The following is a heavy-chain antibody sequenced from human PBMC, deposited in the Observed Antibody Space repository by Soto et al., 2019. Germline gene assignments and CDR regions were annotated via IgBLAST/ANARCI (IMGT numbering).Heavy chain of an antibody. CDR3: ANGQNYYDSSGYSAFDY. CDR1: GFTFSSYA. J-gene: IGHJ4*02. CDR2: ISGSGGST. Sequence: GGSLRLSCAASGFTFSSYAMSWVRQAPGKGLEWVSAISGSGGSTYYADSVKGRFTISRDNSKNTLYLQMNSLRAEDTAVYYCANGQNYYDSSGYSAFDYWGQGTLVTVSS. D-gene: IGHD3-22*01. V-gene: IGHV3-23*01.